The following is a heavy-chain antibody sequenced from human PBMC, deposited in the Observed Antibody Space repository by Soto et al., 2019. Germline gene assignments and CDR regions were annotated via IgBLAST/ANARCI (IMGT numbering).Heavy chain of an antibody. D-gene: IGHD3-10*01. J-gene: IGHJ4*02. CDR3: AKKVNSGPGSQYFDY. V-gene: IGHV3-23*01. CDR1: GFTFSSYS. CDR2: FRTSGDGGTT. Sequence: AGSLRLSGAASGFTFSSYSMSWVRQAPGKGLEWVSGFRTSGDGGTTYYADSVKGRFTISRDNSKNMLFLQMNSLRAEDTAIYHCAKKVNSGPGSQYFDYWGQGTLVTVSS.